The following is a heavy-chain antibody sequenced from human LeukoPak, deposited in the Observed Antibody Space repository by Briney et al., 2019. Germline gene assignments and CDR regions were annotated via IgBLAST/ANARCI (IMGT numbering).Heavy chain of an antibody. V-gene: IGHV3-23*01. Sequence: SGGSLRLSCAASGFTFSSYAMSWVRQAPGKGLEWVSAISGSGGSTYYADSVQGRFTISRDNSKNTLYLQMNRLRAEDTALYYCVKGISSLSDYFDYWGQGTLVTVSS. J-gene: IGHJ4*02. CDR1: GFTFSSYA. CDR3: VKGISSLSDYFDY. CDR2: ISGSGGST. D-gene: IGHD2-2*01.